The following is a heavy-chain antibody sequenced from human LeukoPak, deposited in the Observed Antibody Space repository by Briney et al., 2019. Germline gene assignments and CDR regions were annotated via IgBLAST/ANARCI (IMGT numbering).Heavy chain of an antibody. CDR2: ISSSGSTI. D-gene: IGHD3-22*01. CDR3: PKDREITVIVNFVS. V-gene: IGHV3-48*03. Sequence: GGSLRLSCAASGFTFGHYEMNWVRQAPGKGLEWVSYISSSGSTIYYADPVKGRFTVSRDNAKISLSLQMNSLRAGDTAVYYCPKDREITVIVNFVSWGQGTLVTVSS. J-gene: IGHJ4*02. CDR1: GFTFGHYE.